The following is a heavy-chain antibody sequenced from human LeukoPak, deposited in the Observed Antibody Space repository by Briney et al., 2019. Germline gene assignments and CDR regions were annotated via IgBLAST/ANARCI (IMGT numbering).Heavy chain of an antibody. D-gene: IGHD1-26*01. V-gene: IGHV3-21*01. CDR1: GFTFSSYS. Sequence: GGSLRLSCAASGFTFSSYSMNWVRQAPGKGLEWVSSISSSSSYIYYADSVKGRFTISRDNAKNSLYLQMNSLRAEDTAVYYCARDAEWELFDYWGREPWSPSPQ. CDR3: ARDAEWELFDY. J-gene: IGHJ4*02. CDR2: ISSSSSYI.